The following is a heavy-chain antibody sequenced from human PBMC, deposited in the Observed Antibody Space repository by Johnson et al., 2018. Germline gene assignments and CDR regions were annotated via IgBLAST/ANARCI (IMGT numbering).Heavy chain of an antibody. CDR1: GGTFGSYD. J-gene: IGHJ3*01. V-gene: IGHV1-69*01. CDR3: ARVSVFYRYSSGYDAFEF. CDR2: TLPMFGRS. Sequence: QVQLVESGAEVKKPGSSVKVSCKVSGGTFGSYDISWVRQAPGQGLEWMGGTLPMFGRSNYARKFQGRATISADQSTTTVFLELSSLGSEDKAVYYCARVSVFYRYSSGYDAFEFWGQGTMVTVSS. D-gene: IGHD3-22*01.